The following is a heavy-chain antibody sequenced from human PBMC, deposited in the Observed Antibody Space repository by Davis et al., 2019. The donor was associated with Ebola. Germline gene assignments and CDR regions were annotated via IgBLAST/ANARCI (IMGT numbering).Heavy chain of an antibody. J-gene: IGHJ4*02. D-gene: IGHD3-22*01. CDR2: IKQDGSEK. V-gene: IGHV3-7*03. CDR1: GFTFSNYW. CDR3: QVNGDY. Sequence: GESLKISCAASGFTFSNYWMNWVRQAPGKGLQWVATIKQDGSEKYYVDSVKGRFTVSRDNAKDSLFLQMNSLRVEDTARYYCQVNGDYWGQGTPVTVSS.